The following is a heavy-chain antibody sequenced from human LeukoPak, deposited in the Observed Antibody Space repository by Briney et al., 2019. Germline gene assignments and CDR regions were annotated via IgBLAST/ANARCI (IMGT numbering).Heavy chain of an antibody. CDR3: AKTHSSSWFSFDF. Sequence: GGSLRLSCAASGFTFSSYAMSWVRQAPGKGLEWVSTISDIDINTYYAYSVKGRFTISRDNSRNTLYLQMNSLRVEDTALYYCAKTHSSSWFSFDFWGQGTLVTVSS. D-gene: IGHD6-13*01. CDR1: GFTFSSYA. CDR2: ISDIDINT. V-gene: IGHV3-23*01. J-gene: IGHJ4*02.